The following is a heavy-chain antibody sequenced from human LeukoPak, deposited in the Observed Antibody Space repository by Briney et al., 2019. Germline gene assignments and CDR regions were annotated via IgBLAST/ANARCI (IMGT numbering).Heavy chain of an antibody. CDR3: ARHDYGDYAGRLFDY. CDR1: GGSISSSSYY. D-gene: IGHD4-17*01. CDR2: IYYSGRP. J-gene: IGHJ4*02. V-gene: IGHV4-39*01. Sequence: SETLSLTCTVSGGSISSSSYYWGWLRQPPGKGLEWVGSIYYSGRPYYNPSLKSRVTISVDTSKNQFSLKLSSVTAADTAVYYCARHDYGDYAGRLFDYWGQGTLVTVSS.